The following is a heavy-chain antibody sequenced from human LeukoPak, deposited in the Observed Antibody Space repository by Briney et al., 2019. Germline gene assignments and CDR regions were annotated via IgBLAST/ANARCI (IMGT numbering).Heavy chain of an antibody. V-gene: IGHV1-69*05. D-gene: IGHD6-13*01. CDR3: ARGPGSSSWNPYDAFDI. Sequence: SVKVSCKASGGTFSSYAISWVRQPPGQGLEWMGGIIPIFGTANYAQKFQGRVTITTDESTSTAYMELSSLRSEDTAVYYCARGPGSSSWNPYDAFDIWGQGTMVTVSS. CDR2: IIPIFGTA. CDR1: GGTFSSYA. J-gene: IGHJ3*02.